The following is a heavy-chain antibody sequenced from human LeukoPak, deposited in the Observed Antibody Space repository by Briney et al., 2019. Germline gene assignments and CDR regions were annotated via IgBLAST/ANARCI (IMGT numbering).Heavy chain of an antibody. CDR1: GGSISSYY. D-gene: IGHD6-6*01. CDR3: ARSGQLVPDLFDY. Sequence: PSETLSLTCTVSGGSISSYYWSWIRQPPGKGLEWIGYIYYSGSTNYNPSLKSRVTISVDTSKNQFSLKLSSVTAADTAVYYCARSGQLVPDLFDYWGQGTLVTVSS. V-gene: IGHV4-59*01. CDR2: IYYSGST. J-gene: IGHJ4*02.